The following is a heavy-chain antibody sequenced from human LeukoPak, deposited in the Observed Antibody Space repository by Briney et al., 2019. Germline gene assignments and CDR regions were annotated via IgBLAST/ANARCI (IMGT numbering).Heavy chain of an antibody. V-gene: IGHV3-11*04. Sequence: GGSLRLSCAASGFTFSDYYMSWIRQAPGKGLEWVSYISNSVSTIYYADSVKGRFTISRDNSKNTLYLQMNSLRAEDTAVYYCARAASETNWFDPWGQGTLVTVSS. J-gene: IGHJ5*02. D-gene: IGHD2-2*01. CDR3: ARAASETNWFDP. CDR1: GFTFSDYY. CDR2: ISNSVSTI.